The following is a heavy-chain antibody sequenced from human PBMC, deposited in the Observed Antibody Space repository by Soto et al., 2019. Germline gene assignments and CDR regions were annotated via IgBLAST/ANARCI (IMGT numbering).Heavy chain of an antibody. J-gene: IGHJ6*02. CDR3: ARDRDYSHLTYYYYGMDV. D-gene: IGHD4-4*01. CDR2: IIPIFGTA. Sequence: ASVKVSCKASGGTFSSYAISWVRQAPGQGLEWMGGIIPIFGTANYAQKFQGRVAITADESTSTAYMELSSLRSEDTAVYYCARDRDYSHLTYYYYGMDVWGQGTTVTVSS. V-gene: IGHV1-69*13. CDR1: GGTFSSYA.